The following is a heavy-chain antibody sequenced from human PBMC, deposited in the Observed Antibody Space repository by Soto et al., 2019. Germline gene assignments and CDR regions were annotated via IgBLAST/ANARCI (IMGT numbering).Heavy chain of an antibody. CDR3: ARAIAPLRFLEWLRFDY. D-gene: IGHD3-3*01. J-gene: IGHJ4*02. V-gene: IGHV4-59*01. Sequence: ASETLSLTCTASGGSISSYYWSWIRQPPGKGLEWIGYIYYSGSTNYNPSLKSRVTISVDTSKNQFSLKLSSVTAADTAVYYCARAIAPLRFLEWLRFDYWGQGTLVTVSS. CDR2: IYYSGST. CDR1: GGSISSYY.